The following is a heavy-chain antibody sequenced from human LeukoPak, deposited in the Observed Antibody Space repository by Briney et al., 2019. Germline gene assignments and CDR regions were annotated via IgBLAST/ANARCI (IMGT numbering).Heavy chain of an antibody. CDR2: INPNSGGT. CDR1: GGTFSSYA. V-gene: IGHV1-2*02. Sequence: ASVKVSCKASGGTFSSYAISWVRQAPGQGLEWMGGINPNSGGTNYAQKFQGRVTMTRDTSISTAYMELSRLRSDDTAVYYCARDWWFGETYGMDVWGQGTTVTVSS. J-gene: IGHJ6*02. CDR3: ARDWWFGETYGMDV. D-gene: IGHD3-10*01.